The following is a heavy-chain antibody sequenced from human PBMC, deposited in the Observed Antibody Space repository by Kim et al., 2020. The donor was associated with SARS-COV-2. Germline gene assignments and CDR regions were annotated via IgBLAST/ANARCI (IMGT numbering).Heavy chain of an antibody. Sequence: TSYAQKFQGRVTMTRDTSTSTVYMELSSLRSEDTAVYYCARVGGSGSFDIWGQGTMVTVSS. V-gene: IGHV1-46*01. D-gene: IGHD3-10*01. CDR3: ARVGGSGSFDI. CDR2: T. J-gene: IGHJ3*02.